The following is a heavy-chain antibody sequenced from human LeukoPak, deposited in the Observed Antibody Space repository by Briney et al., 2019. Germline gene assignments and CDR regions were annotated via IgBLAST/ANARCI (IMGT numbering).Heavy chain of an antibody. J-gene: IGHJ4*02. D-gene: IGHD5-24*01. CDR3: ARDLRAFRDGYKNSNYYLAY. Sequence: GASVKVSCKASGYTFTSYGISWVRQAPGQGLEWMGWISAYNGDTNSAQKLQGRVTMTTDTSTRTAYMELRSLRSDDTAMYYCARDLRAFRDGYKNSNYYLAYWGQGTLVTVSS. CDR2: ISAYNGDT. V-gene: IGHV1-18*01. CDR1: GYTFTSYG.